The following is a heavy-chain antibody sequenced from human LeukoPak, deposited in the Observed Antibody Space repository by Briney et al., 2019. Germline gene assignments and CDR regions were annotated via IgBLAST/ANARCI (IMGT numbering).Heavy chain of an antibody. J-gene: IGHJ5*02. CDR2: IYTRGST. CDR3: ARGVITIFGVETNWFDP. V-gene: IGHV4-4*07. CDR1: GGSINNYY. D-gene: IGHD3-3*01. Sequence: SETLSLTCTVSGGSINNYYWSWIRQPAGKGLEWIGRIYTRGSTNYNPSLKSRVTISVDTSKNQFSLKLSSVTAADTAVYYCARGVITIFGVETNWFDPWGQGTLVTVSS.